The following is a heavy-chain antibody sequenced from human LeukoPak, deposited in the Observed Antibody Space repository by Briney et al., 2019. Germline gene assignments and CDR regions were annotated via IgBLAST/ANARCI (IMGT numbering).Heavy chain of an antibody. J-gene: IGHJ5*02. CDR3: ARDRDIVVVPAAVWFDP. CDR2: IIPILGIA. Sequence: ASVKVSCKASGGTFSSYAISWVRQAPGQGLEWMGRIIPILGIANYAQKLQGRVTMTTDTSTSTAYMELRSLRSDDTAVYYCARDRDIVVVPAAVWFDPWGQGTLVTVSS. CDR1: GGTFSSYA. V-gene: IGHV1-69*04. D-gene: IGHD2-2*01.